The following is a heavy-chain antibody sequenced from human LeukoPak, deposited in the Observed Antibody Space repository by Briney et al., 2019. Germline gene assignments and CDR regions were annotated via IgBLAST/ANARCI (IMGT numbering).Heavy chain of an antibody. CDR3: ATTARVGQN. D-gene: IGHD3/OR15-3a*01. J-gene: IGHJ4*02. V-gene: IGHV3-74*01. Sequence: GGSLRLSCTASGFSFSGHWMHWARQLPGKGLVWVSRISPTGSTTSYADSVKGRFTVSRDNAKNSLFLQMDSLRADDTAVYYCATTARVGQNWGQGTLVTVSS. CDR2: ISPTGSTT. CDR1: GFSFSGHW.